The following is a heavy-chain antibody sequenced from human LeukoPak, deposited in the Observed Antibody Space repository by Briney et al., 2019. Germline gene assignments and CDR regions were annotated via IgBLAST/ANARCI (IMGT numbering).Heavy chain of an antibody. D-gene: IGHD3-9*01. V-gene: IGHV1-8*01. Sequence: ASVKVSCMASGYTFTSYDINWVRQATGQGLEWMGWMNPNSGNTGYAQKFQGRVTMTRNTSISTAYMELSSLRSEDTAVYYCARIYDISTQNRAYFDYWGQGTLVTVSS. J-gene: IGHJ4*02. CDR1: GYTFTSYD. CDR3: ARIYDISTQNRAYFDY. CDR2: MNPNSGNT.